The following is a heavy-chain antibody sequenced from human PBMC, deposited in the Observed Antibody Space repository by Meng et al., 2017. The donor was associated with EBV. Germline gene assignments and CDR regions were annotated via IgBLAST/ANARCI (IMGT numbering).Heavy chain of an antibody. D-gene: IGHD3-10*01. CDR2: FLPRLGAP. J-gene: IGHJ4*02. Sequence: QVRLLQSAAEVKKPGSSVKVSCKTSGGPFRYYAISWVRQAPGQGLEWLGGFLPRLGAPNYAQKFHGRVKITADESTSTHYMDLSSLRSEDTAIYYCASESGRGYTPDYWGQGTLVTVSS. V-gene: IGHV1-69*01. CDR1: GGPFRYYA. CDR3: ASESGRGYTPDY.